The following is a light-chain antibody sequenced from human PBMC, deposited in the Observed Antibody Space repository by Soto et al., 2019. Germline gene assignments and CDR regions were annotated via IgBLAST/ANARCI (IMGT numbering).Light chain of an antibody. V-gene: IGLV2-23*01. Sequence: QSALTQPASVSGSPGQSVTISCTGTSSDFGSYKFVSWYQHHPGKVPKVIIYETSKRPAGASDRFSGSKSGNTASLTISRLPAEDEADYYCFSFTSTNTHVFGSGTKLTVL. CDR3: FSFTSTNTHV. J-gene: IGLJ1*01. CDR1: SSDFGSYKF. CDR2: ETS.